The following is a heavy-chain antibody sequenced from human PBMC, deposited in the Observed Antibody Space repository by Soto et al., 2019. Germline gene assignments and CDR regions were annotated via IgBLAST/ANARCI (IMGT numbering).Heavy chain of an antibody. CDR2: IYSGGTT. D-gene: IGHD1-1*01. CDR3: AREVGTANDY. J-gene: IGHJ4*02. V-gene: IGHV3-53*01. CDR1: GFTVIRNN. Sequence: GSLRLSCAGSGFTVIRNNMIWVRQAPGKGLEWVSVIYSGGTTYYADSVKGRFTISRDNSKNTLYLQMNSLRAEDTAVYYCAREVGTANDYWGQGTLVTVS.